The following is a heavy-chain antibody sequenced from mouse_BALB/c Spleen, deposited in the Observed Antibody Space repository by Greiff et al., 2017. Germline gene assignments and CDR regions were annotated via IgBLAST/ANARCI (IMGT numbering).Heavy chain of an antibody. CDR2: IDPANGNT. Sequence: VQLQQSGAELVKPGASVKLSCTASGFNIKDTYMHWVKQRPEQGLEWIGRIDPANGNTKYDPKFQGKATITADTSSNTAYLQLSSLTSEDTAVYYCARSVYGNYPYYFDYWGQGTTLTVSS. J-gene: IGHJ2*01. CDR3: ARSVYGNYPYYFDY. CDR1: GFNIKDTY. D-gene: IGHD2-1*01. V-gene: IGHV14-3*02.